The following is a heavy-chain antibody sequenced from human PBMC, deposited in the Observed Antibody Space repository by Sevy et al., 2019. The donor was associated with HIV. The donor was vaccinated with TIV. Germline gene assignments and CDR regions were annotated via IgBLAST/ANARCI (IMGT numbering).Heavy chain of an antibody. J-gene: IGHJ6*02. CDR2: ISGSGGST. Sequence: GGSLRLSCAASGFTFSSYAMSWVRQAPGKGLEWVSAISGSGGSTYYADSVKGRFTISRDNSKNTLYLQMNSLRAEDTAVYYCAKDWDIVVVPAAEAAGYYYYGMDVWGQGTTVTVSS. CDR1: GFTFSSYA. CDR3: AKDWDIVVVPAAEAAGYYYYGMDV. V-gene: IGHV3-23*01. D-gene: IGHD2-2*01.